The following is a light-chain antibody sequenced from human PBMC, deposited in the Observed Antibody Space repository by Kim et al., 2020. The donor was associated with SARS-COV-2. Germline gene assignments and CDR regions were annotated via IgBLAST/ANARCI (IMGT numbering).Light chain of an antibody. Sequence: SSELTQDPAVSVALVQTVRITSQGDSLRSYYATWYQQKPGQAPIVVIYGKNNRPSGIPDRFSGSISGNTASLTITGTPAGDEADYYCNSRDSNDNVVFGGGTQLTVL. CDR2: GKN. CDR3: NSRDSNDNVV. CDR1: SLRSYY. J-gene: IGLJ2*01. V-gene: IGLV3-19*01.